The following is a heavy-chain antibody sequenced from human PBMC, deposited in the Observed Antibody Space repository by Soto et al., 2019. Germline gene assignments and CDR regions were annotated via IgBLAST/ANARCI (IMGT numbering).Heavy chain of an antibody. CDR1: GGSFSGYY. CDR3: ARGPYTIFGVVIIRGGRWFDP. CDR2: INHSGST. Sequence: QVQLQQWGAGLLKPSETLSLTCAVYGGSFSGYYWSWIRQPPGKGLEWIGEINHSGSTNYNPSLKSRVTISVDTSKNQFSLKLSSVTAADTAVYYCARGPYTIFGVVIIRGGRWFDPWGQGTLVTVSS. V-gene: IGHV4-34*01. D-gene: IGHD3-3*01. J-gene: IGHJ5*02.